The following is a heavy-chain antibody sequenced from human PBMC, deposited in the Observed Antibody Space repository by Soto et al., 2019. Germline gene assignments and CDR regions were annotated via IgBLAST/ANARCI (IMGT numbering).Heavy chain of an antibody. CDR3: ARGRNNFDY. CDR2: IYYSGST. J-gene: IGHJ4*02. V-gene: IGHV4-39*01. D-gene: IGHD1-26*01. Sequence: SLTCTVSGGSISSSSYYWGWIRQPPGKGLEWIGSIYYSGSTYYNPSLKSRVTISVDTSKNQFSLKLSSVTAADTAVYYCARGRNNFDYWGQGTLVTVS. CDR1: GGSISSSSYY.